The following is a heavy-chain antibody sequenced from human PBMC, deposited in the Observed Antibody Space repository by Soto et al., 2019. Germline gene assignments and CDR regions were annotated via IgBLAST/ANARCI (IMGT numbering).Heavy chain of an antibody. D-gene: IGHD3-10*01. J-gene: IGHJ6*02. V-gene: IGHV4-59*01. CDR1: GGSISSYY. CDR2: IYYSGRT. Sequence: QVQLQESGPGLVKPSETLSLTCTVSGGSISSYYWSWIRQPPGKGLEWIGYIYYSGRTNYNPSLKCRCTLSVDTFKHQFSLMMRFVTAADTAVYYCAIATRGAYCYCYGMDVWGQGTTVTVS. CDR3: AIATRGAYCYCYGMDV.